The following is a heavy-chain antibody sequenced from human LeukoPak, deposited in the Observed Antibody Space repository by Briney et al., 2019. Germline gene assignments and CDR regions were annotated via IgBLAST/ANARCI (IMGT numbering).Heavy chain of an antibody. V-gene: IGHV4-31*03. CDR3: AATLGIEYNWFDP. Sequence: PSQTLSLTCTVSGGSISSGGYYWSWLRQHPGKGLEWIGYIYYSGSTYYNPSLKSRVTISVDTSKNQFSLRLSSVTAADTAVYYCAATLGIEYNWFDPWGQGTLVTVSS. CDR1: GGSISSGGYY. J-gene: IGHJ5*02. CDR2: IYYSGST.